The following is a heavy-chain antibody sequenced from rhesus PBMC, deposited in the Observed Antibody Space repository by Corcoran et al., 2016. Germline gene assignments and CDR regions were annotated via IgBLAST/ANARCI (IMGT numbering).Heavy chain of an antibody. CDR3: ASERVATAYDY. CDR2: IYGCGGSN. CDR1: GGSISGYYY. Sequence: QVQLQESGPGLVKPSETLSLTCAVSGGSISGYYYWSWIRQPPGRGLEWIGSIYGCGGSNYLNPSLKGRDTLSLDTAKNQFSLKLSSVTGADTAVYYCASERVATAYDYWGQGVLVTVSS. V-gene: IGHV4S14*01. J-gene: IGHJ4*01. D-gene: IGHD6-31*01.